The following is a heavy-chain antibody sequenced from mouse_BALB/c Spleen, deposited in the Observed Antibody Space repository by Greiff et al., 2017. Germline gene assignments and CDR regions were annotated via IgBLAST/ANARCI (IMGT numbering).Heavy chain of an antibody. CDR2: INPSNGRT. J-gene: IGHJ2*01. D-gene: IGHD1-2*01. CDR3: ANIHDDGGD. Sequence: VQLQQPGAELVKPGASVKLSCKASGYTFTSYWMHWVKQRPGQGLEWIGEINPSNGRTNYNEKFKSKATLTVDKSSSTAYMQLSSLTSEDSAVYYCANIHDDGGDWGQGTTLTVSS. V-gene: IGHV1S81*02. CDR1: GYTFTSYW.